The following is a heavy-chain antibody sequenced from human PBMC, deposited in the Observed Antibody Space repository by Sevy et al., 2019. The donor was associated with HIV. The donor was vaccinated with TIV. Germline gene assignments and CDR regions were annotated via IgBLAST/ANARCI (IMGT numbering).Heavy chain of an antibody. J-gene: IGHJ4*02. CDR1: GGSISGSY. V-gene: IGHV4-4*07. CDR2: IYPSGNT. D-gene: IGHD6-13*01. CDR3: AREDSSTWCFHF. Sequence: SETLSLTCTVSGGSISGSYWSWIRQSAGKGLEWIGRIYPSGNTNYNPSLKSRVTMSVDTSKNHFSLKLTAVTAAYTAAYYCAREDSSTWCFHFWGQGTLVTVSS.